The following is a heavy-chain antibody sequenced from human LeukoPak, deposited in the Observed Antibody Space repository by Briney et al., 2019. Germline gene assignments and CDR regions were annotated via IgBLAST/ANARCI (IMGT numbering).Heavy chain of an antibody. CDR3: ARRRSEEFDFDC. CDR2: ISGYNGNT. CDR1: GGTFSIYA. D-gene: IGHD6-19*01. Sequence: ASVTVSFTATGGTFSIYAISWVRQPHGQGLEWMGCISGYNGNTNYAQKLQGRVTMTTDTSTSTAYMELRSLRSDDTAVYYCARRRSEEFDFDCWGQGTLVTVSS. J-gene: IGHJ4*02. V-gene: IGHV1-18*01.